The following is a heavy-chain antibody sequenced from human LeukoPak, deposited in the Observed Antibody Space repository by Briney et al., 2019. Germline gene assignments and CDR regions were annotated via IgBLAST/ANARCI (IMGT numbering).Heavy chain of an antibody. D-gene: IGHD5-12*01. Sequence: PGGSLRLSCAASGFVLSDYGMHWVRQAPGKGLEWVAFVRNDGSNEYYVGSVKGRFTISRDKSKNTLYLQMNSLRAEDTAVYFCAKESDSGYHSEGPKNWGLGTLVTVSS. CDR1: GFVLSDYG. CDR3: AKESDSGYHSEGPKN. J-gene: IGHJ4*02. V-gene: IGHV3-30*02. CDR2: VRNDGSNE.